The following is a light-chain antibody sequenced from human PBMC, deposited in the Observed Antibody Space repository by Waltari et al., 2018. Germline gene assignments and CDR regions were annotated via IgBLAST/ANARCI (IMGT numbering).Light chain of an antibody. J-gene: IGLJ2*01. CDR3: ASYTSVSTLVV. Sequence: QSALTQPASVSGSPGPSITISCSGASSDIGGSKFVPWYQQHPDKAPILMIYEVRKRPSGVSNRFSGTKSDNTASLTISGLQAEDEGDYYCASYTSVSTLVVFGGGTKLTVL. CDR2: EVR. V-gene: IGLV2-14*01. CDR1: SSDIGGSKF.